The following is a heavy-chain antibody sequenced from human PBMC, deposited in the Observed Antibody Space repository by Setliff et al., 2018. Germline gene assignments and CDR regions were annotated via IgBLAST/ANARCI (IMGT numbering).Heavy chain of an antibody. CDR1: GFTFSSYG. J-gene: IGHJ6*03. Sequence: PGGSLRLSCAASGFTFSSYGMHWVRQAPGKGLEWVAVILYDGSNKYYADSVKGRFTISRDNSKNTLYLQMNSLRAEDTAVYYCAKSGGYCSSTSCYSYYYYMDVWGKGTTVTVSS. CDR2: ILYDGSNK. CDR3: AKSGGYCSSTSCYSYYYYMDV. D-gene: IGHD2-2*02. V-gene: IGHV3-33*06.